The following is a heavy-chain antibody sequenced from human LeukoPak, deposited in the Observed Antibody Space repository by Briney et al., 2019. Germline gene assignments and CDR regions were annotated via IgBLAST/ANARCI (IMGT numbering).Heavy chain of an antibody. CDR1: GFTFSSYS. D-gene: IGHD6-19*01. V-gene: IGHV3-21*01. CDR3: AKAPEQQWLASSVEYFQH. CDR2: ISSSSSYI. Sequence: PGGSLRLSCAASGFTFSSYSMNWVRQAPGKGLEWVSSISSSSSYIYYADSVKGRFTISRDNAKNSLYLQMNSLRAEDTAVYYCAKAPEQQWLASSVEYFQHWGQGTLVTVSS. J-gene: IGHJ1*01.